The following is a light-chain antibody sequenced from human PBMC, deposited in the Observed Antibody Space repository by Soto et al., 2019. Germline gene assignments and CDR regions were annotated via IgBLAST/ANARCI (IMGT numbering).Light chain of an antibody. J-gene: IGLJ1*01. CDR1: SSDFGGYNY. CDR2: DVT. V-gene: IGLV2-14*03. Sequence: QSALTQPASVSGSPGQSITISCTGTSSDFGGYNYVSWYQHHPGKAPKLMIYDVTKRPSGVSNRFSGSKSGNTASLTISGLQAEDEADYYCSSYTSSSTLYVFGPGTKVTVL. CDR3: SSYTSSSTLYV.